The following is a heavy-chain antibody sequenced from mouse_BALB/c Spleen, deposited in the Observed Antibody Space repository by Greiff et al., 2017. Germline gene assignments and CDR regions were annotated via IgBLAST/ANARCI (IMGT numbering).Heavy chain of an antibody. J-gene: IGHJ3*01. D-gene: IGHD1-3*01. CDR3: AGGVGSWFAY. CDR1: GFNIKDTY. V-gene: IGHV14-3*02. CDR2: IDPANGNT. Sequence: VQLQQSGAELVKPGASVKLSCTASGFNIKDTYMHWVKQRPEQGLEWIGRIDPANGNTKYDPKFQGKATITADTSSNTAYLQLSSLASEDTAVYYCAGGVGSWFAYWGQGTLVTVSA.